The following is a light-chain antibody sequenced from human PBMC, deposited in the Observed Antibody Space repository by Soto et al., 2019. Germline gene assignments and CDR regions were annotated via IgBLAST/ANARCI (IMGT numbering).Light chain of an antibody. CDR1: QSVSSSY. CDR2: GAS. Sequence: EIVLPQSPGPLSLSPGERSTLSCMASQSVSSSYLAWYQQKPGQAPRLLIYGASSRATGIPDRFSGSGSGTDFTLTISRLEPEDFAVYYCQQYGSSLWTFGQGTKVDIK. J-gene: IGKJ1*01. CDR3: QQYGSSLWT. V-gene: IGKV3-20*01.